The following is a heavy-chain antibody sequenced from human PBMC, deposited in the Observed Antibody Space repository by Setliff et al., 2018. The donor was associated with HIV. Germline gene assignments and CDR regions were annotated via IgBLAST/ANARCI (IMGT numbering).Heavy chain of an antibody. Sequence: SVKVSCKASGGTFSSYGISWVRQAPRQGLEWMGKIITNVGTTDYAQKFQGRVTITADKSTSTAYMELSSLRSEDTAMYYCAAYFFXYGDTFDYWGQGTLVTVSS. CDR2: IITNVGTT. J-gene: IGHJ4*02. D-gene: IGHD4-17*01. CDR3: AAYFFXYGDTFDY. V-gene: IGHV1-69*04. CDR1: GGTFSSYG.